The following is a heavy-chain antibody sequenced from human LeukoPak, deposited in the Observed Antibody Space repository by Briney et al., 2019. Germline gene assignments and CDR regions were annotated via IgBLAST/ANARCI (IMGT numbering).Heavy chain of an antibody. Sequence: GGSLRLSCAASAFTFPTYGMIWVRQAPGKGLEWVSSITESGDNTYYADSVKGRFTISRDNSKNTLYLQMNSLRAEDTAVYYCAAKTRLSAVTSYYYVDAWGKGTTATVSS. V-gene: IGHV3-23*01. J-gene: IGHJ6*03. CDR1: AFTFPTYG. D-gene: IGHD3-10*01. CDR3: AAKTRLSAVTSYYYVDA. CDR2: ITESGDNT.